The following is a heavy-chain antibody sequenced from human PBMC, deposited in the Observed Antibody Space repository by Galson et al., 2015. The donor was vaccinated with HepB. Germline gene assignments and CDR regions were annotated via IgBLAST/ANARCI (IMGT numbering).Heavy chain of an antibody. V-gene: IGHV3-66*01. Sequence: SLRLSCAASGFSVTSRFMNWVRQAPGKGPEWVSVIYNDGTTYYADSVKDRFTISRANSKNTMYLQMTKLRAEDTAVYYCATERAYFGSGSYAFDVWGPGTMVTVSS. D-gene: IGHD3-10*01. J-gene: IGHJ3*01. CDR1: GFSVTSRF. CDR3: ATERAYFGSGSYAFDV. CDR2: IYNDGTT.